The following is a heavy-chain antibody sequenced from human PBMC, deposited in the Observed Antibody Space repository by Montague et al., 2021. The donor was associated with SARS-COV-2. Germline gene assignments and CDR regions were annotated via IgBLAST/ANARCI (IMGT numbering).Heavy chain of an antibody. CDR2: IYSSGNT. D-gene: IGHD4-23*01. J-gene: IGHJ5*02. CDR1: GGSFSGYY. Sequence: SETLSLTCTVSGGSFSGYYWTWVRQSAGKGLEWIGRIYSSGNTLYNPSLKSRLTLSLDTANNQFSLQLSSVAAADTAVYYCARVREDDLGGPGLGHNWFDPWGQGSLVTVSS. CDR3: ARVREDDLGGPGLGHNWFDP. V-gene: IGHV4-4*07.